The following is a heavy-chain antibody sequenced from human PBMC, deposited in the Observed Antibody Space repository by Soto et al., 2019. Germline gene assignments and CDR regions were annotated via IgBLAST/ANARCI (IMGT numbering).Heavy chain of an antibody. CDR3: PTQGPEARPDYYYGMDV. D-gene: IGHD6-6*01. Sequence: GGSLRLSCAASGFTFSSYAMSWVRQAPGKGLEWVSAISGSGGSTYYADSVKGRFTISRDNSKNTLYLQMNSLRAEDTAVYYCPTQGPEARPDYYYGMDVWGQGTTVTVSS. J-gene: IGHJ6*02. CDR2: ISGSGGST. V-gene: IGHV3-23*01. CDR1: GFTFSSYA.